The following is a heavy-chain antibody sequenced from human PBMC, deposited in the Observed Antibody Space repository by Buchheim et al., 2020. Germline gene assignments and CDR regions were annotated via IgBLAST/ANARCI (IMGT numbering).Heavy chain of an antibody. V-gene: IGHV4-31*03. CDR3: AGGGPPGIAARPLTNPHYYYYMDV. D-gene: IGHD6-6*01. CDR1: GGSISSGGYY. CDR2: IYYSGST. Sequence: QVQLQESGPGLVKPSQTLSLTCTVSGGSISSGGYYWSWIRQHPGKGLEWIGYIYYSGSTYYNPSLKSRVTISVDTSKNQFSLKLSSVTAADTAVYYCAGGGPPGIAARPLTNPHYYYYMDVWGKGTT. J-gene: IGHJ6*03.